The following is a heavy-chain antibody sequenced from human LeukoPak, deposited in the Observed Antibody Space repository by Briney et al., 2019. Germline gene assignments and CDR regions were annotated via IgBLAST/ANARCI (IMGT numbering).Heavy chain of an antibody. CDR2: IYSGGRT. CDR1: GFTVSSNY. CDR3: ARGSGWWPNWYFDL. J-gene: IGHJ2*01. D-gene: IGHD2-15*01. V-gene: IGHV3-66*02. Sequence: GGCMRLSCAASGFTVSSNYMSWGRQAPGKGLGWGSVIYSGGRTYYADSVKGRFTISTDNSKNTPYLQMDSLRAEATGVYYCARGSGWWPNWYFDLWGRGTLVTVSS.